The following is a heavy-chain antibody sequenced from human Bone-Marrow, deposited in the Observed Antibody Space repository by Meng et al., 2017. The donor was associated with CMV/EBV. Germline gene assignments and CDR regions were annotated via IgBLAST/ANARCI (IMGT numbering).Heavy chain of an antibody. V-gene: IGHV4-30-4*08. Sequence: LRLSCTVSGGSISSGDYYWSWIRQPPGKGLEWIGYIYYSGSTYYNPSLKSRVTISVDTSKNQFSLKLSSVTAADTAVYYCAREGNSSSSGLVYWGQGTLVTVSS. CDR3: AREGNSSSSGLVY. D-gene: IGHD6-6*01. CDR2: IYYSGST. J-gene: IGHJ4*02. CDR1: GGSISSGDYY.